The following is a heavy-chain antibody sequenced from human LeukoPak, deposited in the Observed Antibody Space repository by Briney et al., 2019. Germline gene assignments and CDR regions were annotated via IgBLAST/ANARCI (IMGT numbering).Heavy chain of an antibody. Sequence: ASVRVSCKASGYTFTGYYMHWVRQAPGQGLEWMGWISAYNGNTNYAQKLQGRVTMTTDTSTSTAYMELRSLRSDDTAVYYCARDHYDSSGVGDYWGQGTLVTVSS. V-gene: IGHV1-18*04. J-gene: IGHJ4*02. D-gene: IGHD3-22*01. CDR3: ARDHYDSSGVGDY. CDR2: ISAYNGNT. CDR1: GYTFTGYY.